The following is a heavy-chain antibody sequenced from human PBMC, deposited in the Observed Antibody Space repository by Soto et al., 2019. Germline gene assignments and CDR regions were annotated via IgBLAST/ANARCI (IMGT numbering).Heavy chain of an antibody. CDR1: GYSFTSYW. CDR3: ARQPLDYDFWGKGGGGYYYGMDV. Sequence: GESLKISCKGSGYSFTSYWIGWVRQMPGKGLEWMGIIYPGDSDTRYSPSFQGQVTISADKSISTAYLQWSSLKASDTAMYYCARQPLDYDFWGKGGGGYYYGMDVWGQGTTVTVSS. CDR2: IYPGDSDT. J-gene: IGHJ6*02. V-gene: IGHV5-51*01. D-gene: IGHD3-3*01.